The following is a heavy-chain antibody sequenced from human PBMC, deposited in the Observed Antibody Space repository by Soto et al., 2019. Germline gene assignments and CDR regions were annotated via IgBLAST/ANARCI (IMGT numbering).Heavy chain of an antibody. Sequence: EVELVESGGGLVQPGGSLRLSCATSGFTFSDYWMHWVRQVPGKGLVWVARINGDGTSTNYADSVRGRFTISRDNAKNTLYLQMNSLRAEDTAVYYCTRARSRTGWESGGQGTLVTVSS. V-gene: IGHV3-74*01. D-gene: IGHD6-19*01. CDR3: TRARSRTGWES. CDR1: GFTFSDYW. CDR2: INGDGTST. J-gene: IGHJ4*02.